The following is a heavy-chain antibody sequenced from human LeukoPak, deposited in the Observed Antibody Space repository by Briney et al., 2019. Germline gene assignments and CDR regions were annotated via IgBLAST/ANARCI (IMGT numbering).Heavy chain of an antibody. V-gene: IGHV3-7*01. CDR1: GFTVSSNY. J-gene: IGHJ4*02. CDR2: IQQDGSEK. CDR3: ARDKMTGDSYFDF. D-gene: IGHD7-27*01. Sequence: GGSLRLSCAASGFTVSSNYMSWVRQAPGKGLEWVAHIQQDGSEKNYVGSVKGRFTISRGNAKNSLLLQMDGLRAEDSAVYYCARDKMTGDSYFDFWGQGALVTVSS.